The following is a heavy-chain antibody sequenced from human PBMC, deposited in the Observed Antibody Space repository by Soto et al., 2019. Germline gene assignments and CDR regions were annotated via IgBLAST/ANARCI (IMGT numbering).Heavy chain of an antibody. D-gene: IGHD1-26*01. CDR2: IWYDGSNK. CDR3: AREPGSTWTLDV. Sequence: QVQLVESGGGVVQPGRSLRLSCAASGFTFSSYGMHWVRQAPGKGLEWVAVIWYDGSNKYYADSVKGRFTISRDNCKNTLYLQMNSLRAEDTAVYYCAREPGSTWTLDVWGQGTTVTVSS. J-gene: IGHJ6*02. V-gene: IGHV3-33*01. CDR1: GFTFSSYG.